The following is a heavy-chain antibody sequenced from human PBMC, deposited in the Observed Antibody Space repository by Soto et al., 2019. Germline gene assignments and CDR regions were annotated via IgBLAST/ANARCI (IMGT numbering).Heavy chain of an antibody. CDR3: AREVKSAAASDGFDI. Sequence: PSETLSLTCTVSGGSISSDNYFWSWIRQHPGKGLEWIGYIDYIGRAYYNPSLKSRVTTSVDTSKNQFSLRLSSVTVADTATYYCAREVKSAAASDGFDIWGQGTVVTVSS. CDR1: GGSISSDNYF. CDR2: IDYIGRA. J-gene: IGHJ3*02. V-gene: IGHV4-31*03. D-gene: IGHD2-15*01.